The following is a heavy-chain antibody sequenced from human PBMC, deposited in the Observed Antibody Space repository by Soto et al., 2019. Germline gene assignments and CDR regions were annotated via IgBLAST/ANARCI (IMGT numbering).Heavy chain of an antibody. J-gene: IGHJ3*02. D-gene: IGHD3-10*01. CDR2: IYHSGST. V-gene: IGHV4-30-2*01. CDR1: GGYIRSGGYS. Sequence: SETLSLTCTVSGGYIRSGGYSWSWIRQPPGNGLEWIGYIYHSGSTYYNPSLKSRVTISVDRSKNQFSLKLSSVTAADTAVYYCARAETGNFYGSGSYSDAFDIWGQGTMVTVSS. CDR3: ARAETGNFYGSGSYSDAFDI.